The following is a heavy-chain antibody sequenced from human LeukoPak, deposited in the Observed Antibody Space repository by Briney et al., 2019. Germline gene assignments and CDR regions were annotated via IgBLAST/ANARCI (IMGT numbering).Heavy chain of an antibody. CDR3: ARNGYSSGWYDPYYFDY. CDR2: IYYSGST. V-gene: IGHV4-59*11. J-gene: IGHJ4*02. CDR1: GGSISSHY. Sequence: KPSETLSLTCTVSGGSISSHYWSWIRQPPGKGLEWIGYIYYSGSTNYNPSLKSRVTISVDTSKNQFSLKLSSVTAADTAAYYCARNGYSSGWYDPYYFDYWGQGTLVTVSS. D-gene: IGHD6-19*01.